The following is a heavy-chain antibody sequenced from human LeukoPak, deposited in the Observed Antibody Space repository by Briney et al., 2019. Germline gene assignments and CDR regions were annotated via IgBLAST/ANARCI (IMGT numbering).Heavy chain of an antibody. CDR1: GGSRSSYY. CDR3: ARDRSGPEFDP. J-gene: IGHJ5*02. CDR2: IYYSGST. Sequence: PSETLSLTCTVSGGSRSSYYWSWIRQPPGKGLEWIGYIYYSGSTNYNPSLKSRVTISVDTSKNQFSLKLSSVTAADTAVYYCARDRSGPEFDPWGQGTLVTVSS. V-gene: IGHV4-59*01.